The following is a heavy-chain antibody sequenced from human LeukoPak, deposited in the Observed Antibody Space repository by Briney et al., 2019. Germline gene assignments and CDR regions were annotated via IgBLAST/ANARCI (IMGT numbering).Heavy chain of an antibody. V-gene: IGHV3-30*02. D-gene: IGHD5-12*01. CDR2: IRYDGSNK. CDR3: AKGGYSGYDLGSQDYYYYYMDV. CDR1: GFTFSDYG. Sequence: GGSLRLSCAASGFTFSDYGMHWVRQAPGKGLEWVAFIRYDGSNKYYADSVKGRFTISRDNSKNTLYLQMNSLRAEDTAVYYCAKGGYSGYDLGSQDYYYYYMDVWGKGTTVTISS. J-gene: IGHJ6*03.